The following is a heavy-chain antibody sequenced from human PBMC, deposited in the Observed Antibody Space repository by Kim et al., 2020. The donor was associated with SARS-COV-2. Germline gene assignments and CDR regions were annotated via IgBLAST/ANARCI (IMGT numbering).Heavy chain of an antibody. J-gene: IGHJ3*02. CDR2: SGSN. CDR3: ARDYGGLDI. V-gene: IGHV4-59*01. Sequence: SGSNNYNPSLKSRVTISVDSTQNQFSLKLGSVTAADTAVYYCARDYGGLDIWGQGTMVTVSS. D-gene: IGHD4-17*01.